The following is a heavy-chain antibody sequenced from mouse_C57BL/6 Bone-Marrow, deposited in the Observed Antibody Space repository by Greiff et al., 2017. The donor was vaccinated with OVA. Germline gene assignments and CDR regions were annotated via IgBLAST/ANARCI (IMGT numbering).Heavy chain of an antibody. CDR2: IAPSDSYI. CDR3: AHYDSRLYLHY. CDR1: GYTFTNYW. D-gene: IGHD1-1*01. Sequence: VQLQQPGAELVRPGTSVKLSCKASGYTFTNYWMHWVKQRPGQGLEWIGVIAPSDSYINYNQKFKGRATLTVDTSSSTAYMHLSSLTSEDSAVYYRAHYDSRLYLHYWGQGTSLTVSS. J-gene: IGHJ2*02. V-gene: IGHV1-59*01.